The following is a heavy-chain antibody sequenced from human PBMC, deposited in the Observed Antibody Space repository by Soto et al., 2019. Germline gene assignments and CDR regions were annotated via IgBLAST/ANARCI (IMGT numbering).Heavy chain of an antibody. D-gene: IGHD2-15*01. J-gene: IGHJ4*02. CDR2: IYYSGST. CDR1: GGSISSGGYY. CDR3: AVFYGSGGRCYGGLRHYFDY. V-gene: IGHV4-31*01. Sequence: QVQLQESGPGLVKPSQTLSLTCTVSGGSISSGGYYWSWIRQHPGKGLEWIGYIYYSGSTYYNPSLKSQVTISVDTSKSQFSLKLGSVTAANMAVYFWAVFYGSGGRCYGGLRHYFDYWGQVALVTVSS.